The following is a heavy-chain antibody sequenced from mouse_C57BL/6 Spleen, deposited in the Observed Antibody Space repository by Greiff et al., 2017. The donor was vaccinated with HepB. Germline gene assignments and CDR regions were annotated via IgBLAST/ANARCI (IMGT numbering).Heavy chain of an antibody. CDR1: GYTFTSYW. CDR3: ARNYYDYAWFAY. J-gene: IGHJ3*01. CDR2: IYPGSGST. D-gene: IGHD2-4*01. Sequence: VQLQQPGAELVKPGASVKMSCKASGYTFTSYWITWVKQRPGQGLEWIGDIYPGSGSTNYNEKFKSKATLTVDTSSSTAYMQLSSLTSEDSAVYYCARNYYDYAWFAYWGQGTLVTVSA. V-gene: IGHV1-55*01.